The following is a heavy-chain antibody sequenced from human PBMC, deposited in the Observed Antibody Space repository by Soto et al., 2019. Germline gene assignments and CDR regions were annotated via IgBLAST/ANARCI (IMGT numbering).Heavy chain of an antibody. CDR3: ARVSGSGSYPLDY. Sequence: SETLSLTCAVSGGSISSGGYSWSWIRQPPGKGLEWIGYIYHSGSTYYNPSLKSRVTISVDRSKNQFSLKLSSVTAADTAVYYCARVSGSGSYPLDYWGQGTLVTAPQ. CDR2: IYHSGST. V-gene: IGHV4-30-2*01. CDR1: GGSISSGGYS. J-gene: IGHJ4*02. D-gene: IGHD3-10*01.